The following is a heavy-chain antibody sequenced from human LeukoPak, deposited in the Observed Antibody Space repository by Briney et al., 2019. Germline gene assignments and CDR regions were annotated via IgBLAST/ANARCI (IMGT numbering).Heavy chain of an antibody. V-gene: IGHV4-4*07. CDR1: GGSISNYY. D-gene: IGHD5-12*01. CDR3: ASGSSGYDP. J-gene: IGHJ5*02. Sequence: SETLSLTCTDSGGSISNYYWSWIRQPAGKGLEWIGRIYSSGTTIYNPSLKSRVTMSVDTSKNQFSLKLSSVTAADTAAYFCASGSSGYDPWGQGTLVTVSS. CDR2: IYSSGTT.